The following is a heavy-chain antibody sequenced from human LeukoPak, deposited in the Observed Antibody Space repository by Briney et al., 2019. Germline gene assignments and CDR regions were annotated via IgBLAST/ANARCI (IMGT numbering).Heavy chain of an antibody. V-gene: IGHV3-43*01. J-gene: IGHJ4*02. CDR2: INGDGGST. CDR1: GFTFDDYT. CDR3: AKSTPYSSGWFDSYDY. D-gene: IGHD6-19*01. Sequence: GGSLRLSCAASGFTFDDYTMHWVRQAPGKGLEWVSLINGDGGSTYYGDSVKGRFTISRDNSKNSLYLQMNSLRIEDTALYYCAKSTPYSSGWFDSYDYWGQGTLVTVSS.